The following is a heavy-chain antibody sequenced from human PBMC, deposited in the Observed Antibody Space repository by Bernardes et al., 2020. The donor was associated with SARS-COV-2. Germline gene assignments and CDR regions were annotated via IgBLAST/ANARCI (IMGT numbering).Heavy chain of an antibody. CDR2: ISISSSYI. D-gene: IGHD3-9*01. CDR3: ARDAYYDILTGYYSY. V-gene: IGHV3-21*01. CDR1: GFTFSRYS. Sequence: GSLRLSCAASGFTFSRYSMNWIRQAPGKGLEWISSISISSSYIYYADSVKGRFTISRDNAKNSLYLQMNSLRAEDTAVYYCARDAYYDILTGYYSYWGQGTLVTVSS. J-gene: IGHJ4*02.